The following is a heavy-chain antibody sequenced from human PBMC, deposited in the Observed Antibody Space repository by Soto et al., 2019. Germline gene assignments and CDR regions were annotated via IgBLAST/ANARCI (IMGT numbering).Heavy chain of an antibody. J-gene: IGHJ4*02. Sequence: EVHLLESGGGFVQPGGSLRLSCAASGFTFTRYSMNWVRQAPGKGLEWVSSISSTTNYIYYGDSMKGRFTISRDNAKNSLYLEMNSLRAEDTAVYYCARESEDLTSNFDYWGQGTLVTVSS. CDR3: ARESEDLTSNFDY. CDR2: ISSTTNYI. CDR1: GFTFTRYS. V-gene: IGHV3-21*06.